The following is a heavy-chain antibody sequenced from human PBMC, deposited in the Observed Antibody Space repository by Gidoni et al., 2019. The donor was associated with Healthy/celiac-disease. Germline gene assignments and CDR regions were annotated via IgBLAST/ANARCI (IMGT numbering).Heavy chain of an antibody. CDR1: GGSISSSSYY. D-gene: IGHD1-26*01. V-gene: IGHV4-39*01. Sequence: QLQLQESGPGLVKPSETLSLTCTVSGGSISSSSYYWGWIRQPPGKGLEWIGSIYYSGSTYYNPSLKSRVTISVDTSKNQFSLKLSSVTAADTAVYYCARLAVGARWYFDLWGRGTLVTVSS. J-gene: IGHJ2*01. CDR2: IYYSGST. CDR3: ARLAVGARWYFDL.